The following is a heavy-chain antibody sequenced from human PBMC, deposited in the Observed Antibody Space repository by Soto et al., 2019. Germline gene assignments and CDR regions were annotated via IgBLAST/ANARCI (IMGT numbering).Heavy chain of an antibody. CDR3: VRDLTGTNPRFDY. Sequence: PSETLSLTCTVSGGSVSSGSYYWSWIRQPPGKGLEWIGYIYYSVSTNYNPSLKSRVTISVDTSKNQFSLNLSSVTAADTAVYYCVRDLTGTNPRFDYWGRGTLVTVSS. D-gene: IGHD1-7*01. J-gene: IGHJ4*02. CDR1: GGSVSSGSYY. V-gene: IGHV4-61*01. CDR2: IYYSVST.